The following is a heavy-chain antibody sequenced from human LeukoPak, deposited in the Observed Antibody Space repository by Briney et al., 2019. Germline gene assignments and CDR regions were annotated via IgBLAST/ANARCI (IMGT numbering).Heavy chain of an antibody. D-gene: IGHD2-15*01. CDR2: IYHRGNT. J-gene: IGHJ4*02. CDR3: ARDGDGGYCSGGSCYIGY. Sequence: PSETLSLTCAVSGGSISSSNWWSWVRQPPGKGLEWIGEIYHRGNTKYNPSLKSRVTISVDKSKNQFSLKLSSVTAADTAVYYCARDGDGGYCSGGSCYIGYWGQGTLVTVSS. V-gene: IGHV4-4*02. CDR1: GGSISSSNW.